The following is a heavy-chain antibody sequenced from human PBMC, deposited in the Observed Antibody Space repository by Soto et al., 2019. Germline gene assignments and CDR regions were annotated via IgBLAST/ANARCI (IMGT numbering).Heavy chain of an antibody. CDR1: GFTFSSYA. CDR3: ARDMVTGTTADY. D-gene: IGHD1-7*01. V-gene: IGHV3-30-3*01. Sequence: QVQLVESGGGVVQPGRSLRLSCAASGFTFSSYAMHWVRQAPGKGLEWVAVISYDGSNKYYADSVNGRFTISRDNSKNTLYLQMNSLRAEDTAVYYCARDMVTGTTADYWGQGTLVTVSS. J-gene: IGHJ4*02. CDR2: ISYDGSNK.